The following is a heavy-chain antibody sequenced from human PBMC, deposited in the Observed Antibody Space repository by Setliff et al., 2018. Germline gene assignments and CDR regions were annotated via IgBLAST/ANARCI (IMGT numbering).Heavy chain of an antibody. V-gene: IGHV3-30*02. D-gene: IGHD1-26*01. Sequence: PGGSLRLSCAASGFTLRTYGMHWVRQAPGKGPEWVAFIRFDGSITYYSDSVRGRFTISRDNSKNTLYLQMDSLRAVDTAIYYCAKDAYKGATTSATDYWGQGTLVTVSS. J-gene: IGHJ4*02. CDR1: GFTLRTYG. CDR2: IRFDGSIT. CDR3: AKDAYKGATTSATDY.